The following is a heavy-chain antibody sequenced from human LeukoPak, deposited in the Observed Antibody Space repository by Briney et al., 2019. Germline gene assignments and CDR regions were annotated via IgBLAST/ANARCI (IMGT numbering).Heavy chain of an antibody. Sequence: GGSLRLSCAASGFTFRKYWMAWVRQAPGRGLEWVATIAANGNDKDYEDALQGRFTISRDNARNSLSLRIDSLRAEDTAQYYCAREVFFQFDNWGQGALVTVSS. CDR1: GFTFRKYW. J-gene: IGHJ4*02. V-gene: IGHV3-7*03. CDR3: AREVFFQFDN. CDR2: IAANGNDK.